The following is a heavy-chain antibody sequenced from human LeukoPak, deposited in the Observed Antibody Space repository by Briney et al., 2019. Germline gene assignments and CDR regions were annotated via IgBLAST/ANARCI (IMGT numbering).Heavy chain of an antibody. V-gene: IGHV4-30-2*01. CDR1: GVSISSGGYS. J-gene: IGHJ6*02. D-gene: IGHD2-2*01. CDR2: IYHSGST. CDR3: ARDGYQLLNGMDV. Sequence: PSQTLSLTCAVSGVSISSGGYSWSWIRQPPGKGLEWIGYIYHSGSTYYNPSLKSRVTISVDRSKNQFSLKLSSVTAADTAVYYCARDGYQLLNGMDVWGQGTTVTVSS.